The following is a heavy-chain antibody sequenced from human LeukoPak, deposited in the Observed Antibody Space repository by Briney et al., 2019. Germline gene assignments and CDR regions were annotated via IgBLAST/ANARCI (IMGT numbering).Heavy chain of an antibody. V-gene: IGHV1-46*01. Sequence: GASVKVSCKASGYTFTSYYMHWVRQAPGQGLEWMGITNPSGGSTSYAQKFQGRVTMTRDTSTSTVYMELSSLRSEDTAVYYCARDRAPPSEYYYYYGMDVWGQGTTVTVSS. CDR3: ARDRAPPSEYYYYYGMDV. CDR2: TNPSGGST. J-gene: IGHJ6*02. CDR1: GYTFTSYY.